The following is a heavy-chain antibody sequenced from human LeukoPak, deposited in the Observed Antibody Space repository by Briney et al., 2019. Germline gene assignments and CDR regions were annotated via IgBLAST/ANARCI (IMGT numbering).Heavy chain of an antibody. CDR3: ARGGTGISTVGVVAFDY. CDR1: SGAFLATS. Sequence: SETLSLTCTVSSGAFLATSWTWIRQPPGKGLEWIGYVLPTGSTTYNPSLKSRVTISVDTSKNQFSLKLSSVTAADTAVYYCARGGTGISTVGVVAFDYWGQGTLVTVSS. D-gene: IGHD3-3*01. V-gene: IGHV4-4*09. J-gene: IGHJ4*02. CDR2: VLPTGST.